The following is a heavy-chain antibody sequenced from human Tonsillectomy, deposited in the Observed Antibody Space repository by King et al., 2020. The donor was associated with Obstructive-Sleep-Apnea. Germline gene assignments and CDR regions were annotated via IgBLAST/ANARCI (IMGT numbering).Heavy chain of an antibody. J-gene: IGHJ4*02. CDR2: IDWDDDK. CDR1: GFSLSTSGMC. V-gene: IGHV2-70*11. D-gene: IGHD6-6*01. Sequence: VTLQESGPALVKPPQTLTLTCTFSGFSLSTSGMCVSWIRQPPGKALEWLARIDWDDDKYYSTSLKTRLTISKDTSKNQVVLTMTNMDPVDTATYYCARVSVSRIAARAHFDYWGQGTLVTVSS. CDR3: ARVSVSRIAARAHFDY.